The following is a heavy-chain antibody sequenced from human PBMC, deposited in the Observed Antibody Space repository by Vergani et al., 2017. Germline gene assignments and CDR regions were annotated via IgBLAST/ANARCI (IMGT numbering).Heavy chain of an antibody. CDR3: ASAPDIVVVVAAPTYFDY. CDR2: IYYSGST. D-gene: IGHD2-15*01. Sequence: QVQLQESGPGLVKPSETLSLTCTVSGGSISSHYWSWIRQPPGKGLEWIGYIYYSGSTNYNPSLKSRVTISVDTSKNQFSLKLSSVTAADTAVYYCASAPDIVVVVAAPTYFDYWGQGTLVTVSS. J-gene: IGHJ4*02. V-gene: IGHV4-59*11. CDR1: GGSISSHY.